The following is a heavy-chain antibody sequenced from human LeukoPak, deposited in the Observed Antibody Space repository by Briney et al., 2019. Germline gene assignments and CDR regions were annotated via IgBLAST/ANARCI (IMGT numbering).Heavy chain of an antibody. D-gene: IGHD2-2*01. V-gene: IGHV3-30*07. CDR1: GFTFSSYA. CDR2: ISYDGSNK. Sequence: GGSLRLSCAASGFTFSSYAMHWVRKAPGKGLEWVAGISYDGSNKYYAGSVNGRFNISRDNSKNTLYLKMNSLRAEDTAVYYCAKDHGGICTSNSCYSTCLDYWGQGTLVTVSS. J-gene: IGHJ4*02. CDR3: AKDHGGICTSNSCYSTCLDY.